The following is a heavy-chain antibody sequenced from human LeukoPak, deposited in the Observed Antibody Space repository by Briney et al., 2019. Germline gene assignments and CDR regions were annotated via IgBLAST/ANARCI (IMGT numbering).Heavy chain of an antibody. J-gene: IGHJ4*02. CDR3: ARVWVAVVDY. V-gene: IGHV3-21*01. CDR2: ISSSSSYI. Sequence: GGSLRLSCAASGFTFSSYEMNWVRQAPGKGLEWVSSISSSSSYIYYADSVKGRFTISRDNAKNSLYLQMNSLRAEDTAVYYCARVWVAVVDYWGQGTLVTVSS. D-gene: IGHD6-19*01. CDR1: GFTFSSYE.